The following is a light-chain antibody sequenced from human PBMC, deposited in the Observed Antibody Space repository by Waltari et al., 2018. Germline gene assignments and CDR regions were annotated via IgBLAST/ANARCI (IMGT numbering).Light chain of an antibody. V-gene: IGLV2-23*02. Sequence: QSALTQPASVSGSPGQSITISCTGTSSDVWTSKPVSWYQQHPGKAPKLMIYAVSTRPSGVSDRFSGSKSGDMASLTISGLQPEDEAEYFCSSYAGSSKGVFGGGTKVTVL. J-gene: IGLJ2*01. CDR1: SSDVWTSKP. CDR2: AVS. CDR3: SSYAGSSKGV.